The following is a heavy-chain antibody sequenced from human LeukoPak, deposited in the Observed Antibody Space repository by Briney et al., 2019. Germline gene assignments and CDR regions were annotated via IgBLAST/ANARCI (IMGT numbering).Heavy chain of an antibody. D-gene: IGHD3-3*01. Sequence: GGSLRLSCAASGFTFSSYGMHWVRQAPGKGLEWVAVISYDGSNKYYADSVKGRFTISRDNSKNTLYLQMNSLRAEDTAVYYCAKEDRQITIFGVVFAAPTNYFDYWGRGTLVTVSS. CDR3: AKEDRQITIFGVVFAAPTNYFDY. V-gene: IGHV3-30*18. CDR1: GFTFSSYG. J-gene: IGHJ4*02. CDR2: ISYDGSNK.